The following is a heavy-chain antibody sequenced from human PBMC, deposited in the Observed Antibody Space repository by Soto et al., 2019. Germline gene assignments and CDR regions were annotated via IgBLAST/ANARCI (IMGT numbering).Heavy chain of an antibody. Sequence: ASVKVSCKASGYTFTSYGISWVRQAPGKGLEWMGGFDPEDGETIYAQKFQGRVTMTEDTSTDTAYMELSSLRSEDTAVYYCATWTYYDFWSGYLFDYWGQGTLVTVSS. V-gene: IGHV1-24*01. J-gene: IGHJ4*02. CDR1: GYTFTSYG. CDR3: ATWTYYDFWSGYLFDY. CDR2: FDPEDGET. D-gene: IGHD3-3*01.